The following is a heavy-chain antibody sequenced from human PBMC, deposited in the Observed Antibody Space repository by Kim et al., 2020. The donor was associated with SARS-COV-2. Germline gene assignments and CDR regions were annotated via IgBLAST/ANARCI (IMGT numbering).Heavy chain of an antibody. D-gene: IGHD1-26*01. CDR1: GGSISPYL. CDR3: ARGTNTWENWFAP. J-gene: IGHJ5*02. CDR2: VFYTGTT. Sequence: SETLSLTCTVSGGSISPYLWNWIRQPPGKGLEWIGYVFYTGTTSYNPSLQSRLTISLDTSNNQLSLRLRSVTAADTAVYYCARGTNTWENWFAPWGQGTLVTVSS. V-gene: IGHV4-59*13.